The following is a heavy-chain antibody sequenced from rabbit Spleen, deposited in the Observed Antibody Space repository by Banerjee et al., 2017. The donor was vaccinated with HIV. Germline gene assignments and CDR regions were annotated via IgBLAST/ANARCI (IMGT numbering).Heavy chain of an antibody. J-gene: IGHJ6*01. Sequence: QSLEESGGGLVQPKGSLTLTCTASGFDFSSYYYMCWVRQAPGKGPEWIACIYNGDGSTYYASWAKGRFTISKTSSTTVTLQMTSLTAADTATYFCARSSGDYYYYYGMDLWGQGTLVTVS. V-gene: IGHV1S40*01. D-gene: IGHD1-1*01. CDR3: ARSSGDYYYYYGMDL. CDR2: IYNGDGST. CDR1: GFDFSSYYY.